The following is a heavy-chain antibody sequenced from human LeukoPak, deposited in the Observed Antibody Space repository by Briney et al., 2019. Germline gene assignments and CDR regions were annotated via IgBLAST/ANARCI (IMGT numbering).Heavy chain of an antibody. J-gene: IGHJ5*01. V-gene: IGHV1-2*02. D-gene: IGHD1-26*01. Sequence: ASVKVSCKASGYAFTGYYMHWVRQAPGQGLEWMGWINPNSGGTNYAQKFQGSVTMTRDTSISTVYMELSRLRSDDTAVYYCARASGSYWWFDSWGQGTLVTVSS. CDR1: GYAFTGYY. CDR2: INPNSGGT. CDR3: ARASGSYWWFDS.